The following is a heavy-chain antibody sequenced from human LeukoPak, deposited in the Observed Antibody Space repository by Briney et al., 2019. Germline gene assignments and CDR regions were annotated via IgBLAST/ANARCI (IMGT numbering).Heavy chain of an antibody. CDR2: ISTTSIYI. CDR3: ARTDSGSYGY. D-gene: IGHD1-26*01. CDR1: GFTFSNYN. V-gene: IGHV3-21*01. J-gene: IGHJ4*02. Sequence: GTLTLSCAASGFTFSNYNMNWVRQAPGKGLEWVSSISTTSIYIYYANSVKGRFTVSRDNAKELLYLEMDNPRAEDTAVYYCARTDSGSYGYWGQGTLVTVSS.